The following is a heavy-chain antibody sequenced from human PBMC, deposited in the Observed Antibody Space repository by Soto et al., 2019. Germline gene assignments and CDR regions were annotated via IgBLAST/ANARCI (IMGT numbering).Heavy chain of an antibody. V-gene: IGHV3-15*01. CDR3: TTRGVQLWFPSTAGLGREFSGPESFQH. D-gene: IGHD5-18*01. J-gene: IGHJ1*01. CDR2: IKSKTDGGST. Sequence: GGSLRLSCAASGFTFSNAWMSWVRQAPGKGLEWVSRIKSKTDGGSTDYAATGRGSITISRYDSTNTLYLQMDSLKNEDTAVYYCTTRGVQLWFPSTAGLGREFSGPESFQHWGQGTLVTVSS. CDR1: GFTFSNAW.